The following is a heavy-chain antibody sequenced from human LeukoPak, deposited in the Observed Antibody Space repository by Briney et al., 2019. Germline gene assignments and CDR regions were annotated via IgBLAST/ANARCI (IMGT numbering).Heavy chain of an antibody. Sequence: SGGSLRLSCAASGFTFSSYGMHWVRQAPGKGLEWVAVISYDGSNKYYADSVKGRFTISRDNSKNTLYLQMNSLRAEDTAVYYCASLWSLIVSMVRGEVGMDVWGQGTTVTVSS. CDR3: ASLWSLIVSMVRGEVGMDV. CDR2: ISYDGSNK. V-gene: IGHV3-30*03. J-gene: IGHJ6*02. D-gene: IGHD3-10*01. CDR1: GFTFSSYG.